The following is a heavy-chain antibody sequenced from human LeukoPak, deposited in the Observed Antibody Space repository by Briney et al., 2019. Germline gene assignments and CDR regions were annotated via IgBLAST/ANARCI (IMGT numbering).Heavy chain of an antibody. CDR2: IYYSGTT. D-gene: IGHD6-19*01. Sequence: SDTLSLTHTVSGRYMSSYLWRWPRPPPGKALEWIGYIYYSGTTNHHPSLKSRVTISVDTSKNQFSLKLNSVTAADTAVYYCASSGGYYFDYWGQGTLVTVSS. J-gene: IGHJ4*02. CDR3: ASSGGYYFDY. V-gene: IGHV4-59*07. CDR1: GRYMSSYL.